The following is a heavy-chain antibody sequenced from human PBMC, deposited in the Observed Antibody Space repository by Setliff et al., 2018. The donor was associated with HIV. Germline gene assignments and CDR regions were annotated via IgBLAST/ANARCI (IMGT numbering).Heavy chain of an antibody. J-gene: IGHJ4*02. CDR1: GFTFSGYN. Sequence: GGSLRLSCAASGFTFSGYNLNWIRQAPGKGLEWVSSISGSSGYEYYADSVKGRFTISRDSAKNSLYLQTSSLRAEDTAVYYCAREGKYKWNYLIDYWGQGTLVTVSS. CDR2: ISGSSGYE. D-gene: IGHD1-7*01. V-gene: IGHV3-21*06. CDR3: AREGKYKWNYLIDY.